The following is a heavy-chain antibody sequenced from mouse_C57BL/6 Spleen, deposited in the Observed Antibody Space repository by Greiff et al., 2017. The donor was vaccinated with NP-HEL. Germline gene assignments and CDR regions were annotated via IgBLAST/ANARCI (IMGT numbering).Heavy chain of an antibody. J-gene: IGHJ1*03. V-gene: IGHV7-3*01. D-gene: IGHD1-2*01. CDR2: IRNKANGYTT. CDR1: GFTFTDYY. Sequence: EVKVEESGGGLVQPGGSLSLSCAASGFTFTDYYMSWVRQPPGKALEWLGFIRNKANGYTTEYSASVKGRFTISRDNSQSILYLQMNALRAEDSATYYCARYFTTARYFDVWGTGTTVTVSS. CDR3: ARYFTTARYFDV.